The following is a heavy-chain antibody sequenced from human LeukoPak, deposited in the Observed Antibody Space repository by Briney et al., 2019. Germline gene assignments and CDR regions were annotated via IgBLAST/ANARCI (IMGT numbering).Heavy chain of an antibody. CDR1: GYTFTSYA. Sequence: EASVKVSCKASGYTFTSYAMHWVRQAPGQRFEWMGWINAGNGNTKYSQKFQGRVTITRDTSASTAYMELSSLRSEDTAVYYCARTTTMVRYRYYYYGMDVWGKGTTVTVSS. CDR2: INAGNGNT. V-gene: IGHV1-3*01. D-gene: IGHD3-10*01. J-gene: IGHJ6*04. CDR3: ARTTTMVRYRYYYYGMDV.